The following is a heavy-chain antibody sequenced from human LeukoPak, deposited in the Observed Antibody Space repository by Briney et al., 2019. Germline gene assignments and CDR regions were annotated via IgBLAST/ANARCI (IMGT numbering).Heavy chain of an antibody. CDR2: IIPIFGTA. Sequence: SVKVSCKASGGTFSSYAISWVRQAPGQGLEWMGGIIPIFGTANYAQKFQGRVAITADESTSTAYMELSSLRSEDTAVYYCARWSYDILTGYPADYYGMDVWGQGTTATVSS. CDR3: ARWSYDILTGYPADYYGMDV. V-gene: IGHV1-69*01. J-gene: IGHJ6*02. CDR1: GGTFSSYA. D-gene: IGHD3-9*01.